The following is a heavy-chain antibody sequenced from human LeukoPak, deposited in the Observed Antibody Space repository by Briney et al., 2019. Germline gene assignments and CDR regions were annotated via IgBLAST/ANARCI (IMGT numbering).Heavy chain of an antibody. CDR1: GFTFDDYA. D-gene: IGHD3-9*01. J-gene: IGHJ4*02. V-gene: IGHV3-43*02. Sequence: GGSLRLSCAASGFTFDDYAMHWVRQAPGKGLEWVSLISGDGGSTYYADSVKGRFTISRDNSKNSLYLQMNSLRTEDTALYYCAEDNYDILTGPFDYWGQGTLVTVSS. CDR2: ISGDGGST. CDR3: AEDNYDILTGPFDY.